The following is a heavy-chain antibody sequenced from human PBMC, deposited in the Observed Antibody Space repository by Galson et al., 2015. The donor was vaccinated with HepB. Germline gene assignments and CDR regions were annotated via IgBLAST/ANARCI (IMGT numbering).Heavy chain of an antibody. J-gene: IGHJ4*02. CDR1: GGTFSNYA. D-gene: IGHD3-22*01. CDR3: ARGAYSDSTGYYYAY. Sequence: SVKVSCKASGGTFSNYAISWVRQAPGQGLEWMGGIIPIFGKANYAQKFQGRVTITADESTRTAYMEVSSLRSEDTALYYCARGAYSDSTGYYYAYWGQGTLVTVSS. V-gene: IGHV1-69*13. CDR2: IIPIFGKA.